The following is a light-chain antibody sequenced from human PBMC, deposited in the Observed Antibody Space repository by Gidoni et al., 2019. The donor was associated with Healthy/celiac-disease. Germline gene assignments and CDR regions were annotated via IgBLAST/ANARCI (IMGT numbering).Light chain of an antibody. Sequence: QSVLKQPPSVSGAPGQRVTISCTGSSSNIGAGYDVHWYQQLPGTAPKLLIYGNSKRPSGVPDRFSGSKSGTSASLAITGLQAEDEADYYCQSYDSSRRVFGGGTKLTVL. CDR2: GNS. CDR3: QSYDSSRRV. V-gene: IGLV1-40*01. J-gene: IGLJ3*02. CDR1: SSNIGAGYD.